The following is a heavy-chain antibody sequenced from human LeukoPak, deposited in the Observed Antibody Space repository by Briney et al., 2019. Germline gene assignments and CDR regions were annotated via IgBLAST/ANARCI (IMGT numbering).Heavy chain of an antibody. D-gene: IGHD3-16*01. Sequence: GRSLRLSCAASGFTFSSYWMSWVRQAPGKGLEWVANIKQDGREKYYVDSVKGRFTISRDNAKNSLYLQMNSLRAEDTDVYYCARERGGYFDYWGQGTLVTVSS. J-gene: IGHJ4*02. CDR3: ARERGGYFDY. CDR1: GFTFSSYW. V-gene: IGHV3-7*05. CDR2: IKQDGREK.